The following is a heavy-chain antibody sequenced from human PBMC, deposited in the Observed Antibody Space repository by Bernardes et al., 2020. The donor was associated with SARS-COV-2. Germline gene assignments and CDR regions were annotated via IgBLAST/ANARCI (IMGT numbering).Heavy chain of an antibody. D-gene: IGHD5-18*01. CDR1: GGSISSYY. V-gene: IGHV4-59*01. CDR3: ARDSLSGYGRGWFDP. J-gene: IGHJ5*02. Sequence: SETLSLTCTVSGGSISSYYWSWIRQPPGKGLVWIGYIYYSGRTNYNPSLKSRVTISVDTSKNQFSLKLSSVTAADTAVYYCARDSLSGYGRGWFDPWGQGTLVTVSS. CDR2: IYYSGRT.